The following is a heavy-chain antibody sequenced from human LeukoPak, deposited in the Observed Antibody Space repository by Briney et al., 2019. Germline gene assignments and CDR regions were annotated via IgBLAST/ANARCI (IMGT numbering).Heavy chain of an antibody. CDR2: ISGSGGST. J-gene: IGHJ4*02. CDR3: SKGVPYYDFWSGQIYFDY. Sequence: GGSLRLSCAAFGFTFSSYAMSWVRQAPGNGLEWVSAISGSGGSTYYADSVKGRFTISRDNSKTTPYLQMNSLRAKDTAVYYCSKGVPYYDFWSGQIYFDYWGQGTLVTVSS. CDR1: GFTFSSYA. D-gene: IGHD3-3*01. V-gene: IGHV3-23*01.